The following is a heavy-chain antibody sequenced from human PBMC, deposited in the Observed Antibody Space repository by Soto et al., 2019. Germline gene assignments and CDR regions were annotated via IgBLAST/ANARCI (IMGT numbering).Heavy chain of an antibody. V-gene: IGHV3-74*01. D-gene: IGHD4-17*01. CDR1: GFTFSSDW. CDR3: ARDSTTGLDY. Sequence: EVQLVESGGDSVQPGGSLRLSCAASGFTFSSDWMHWVRQPPGKGLVWVSRINADGSDTDYADSVKGRFIISRDNAKSTHYLHMNTVRAEDTAIYFCARDSTTGLDYWGQGTLVTVSS. J-gene: IGHJ4*02. CDR2: INADGSDT.